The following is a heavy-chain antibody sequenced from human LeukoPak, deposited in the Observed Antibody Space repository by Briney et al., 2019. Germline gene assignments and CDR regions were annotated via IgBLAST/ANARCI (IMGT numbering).Heavy chain of an antibody. D-gene: IGHD3-22*01. CDR1: GFTVSSNY. CDR3: AKDAGKDYYDSSGYYHRKYNWFDP. CDR2: IYSGGST. J-gene: IGHJ5*02. Sequence: SGGSLRLSCAASGFTVSSNYMSWVRQAPGKGLEWVSVIYSGGSTYYADSVKGRFTISRDNSKNTLYLQMNSLRAEDTAVYYCAKDAGKDYYDSSGYYHRKYNWFDPWGQGTLVTVSS. V-gene: IGHV3-66*01.